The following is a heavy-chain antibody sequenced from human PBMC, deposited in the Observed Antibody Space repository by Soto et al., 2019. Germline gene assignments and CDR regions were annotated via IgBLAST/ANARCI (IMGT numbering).Heavy chain of an antibody. CDR2: IYYSGST. CDR1: GGSISSGGYY. D-gene: IGHD1-1*01. CDR3: ARTRLERLATYYYYGMDV. Sequence: SETLSLTCTVSGGSISSGGYYWSWIRQHPGKGLEWIGYIYYSGSTHYNPSLKSRVTISVDTSKNQFSLKLSSVTAADTAVYYCARTRLERLATYYYYGMDVWGQGTTVTVSS. J-gene: IGHJ6*02. V-gene: IGHV4-31*03.